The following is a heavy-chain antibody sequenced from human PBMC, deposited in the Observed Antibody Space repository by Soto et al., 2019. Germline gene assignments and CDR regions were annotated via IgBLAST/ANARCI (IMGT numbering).Heavy chain of an antibody. V-gene: IGHV1-3*01. Sequence: ASVKVSCKASGYTFTSYVMHWVRQAPGQRLEWMGWINAGNGNTKYSQKFQGRVTITRDTSASTAYMELSSPGSEDTAVYYCARDRCTNGVCYNGEFDYWGQGTLVTVS. CDR3: ARDRCTNGVCYNGEFDY. J-gene: IGHJ4*02. CDR1: GYTFTSYV. CDR2: INAGNGNT. D-gene: IGHD2-8*01.